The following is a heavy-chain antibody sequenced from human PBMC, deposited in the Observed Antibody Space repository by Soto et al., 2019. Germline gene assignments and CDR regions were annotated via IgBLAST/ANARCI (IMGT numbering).Heavy chain of an antibody. CDR3: ARNYGLWYFDL. CDR1: GGSISSGGYY. J-gene: IGHJ2*01. Sequence: QVQLQESGPGLVKPSQTLSLTCTVSGGSISSGGYYWSWVRQHPGKGLEWIGYIYYSGSTYYNPSRKSRVTISLDTSKNQFSMKLSSVTAADTAVYYCARNYGLWYFDLWGRGTLATVSS. D-gene: IGHD4-17*01. CDR2: IYYSGST. V-gene: IGHV4-31*03.